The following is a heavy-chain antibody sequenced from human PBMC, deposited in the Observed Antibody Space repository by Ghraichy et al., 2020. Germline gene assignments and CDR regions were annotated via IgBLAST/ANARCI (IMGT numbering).Heavy chain of an antibody. V-gene: IGHV1-18*01. Sequence: ASVKVSCKASGYTFTSYGISWVRQAPGQGLEWMGWISAYNGNTNYAQKLQGRVTMTTDTSTSTAYMELRSLRSDDTAVYYCARDPYCSSTSCPIPFDYWGQGTLVTVSS. J-gene: IGHJ4*02. CDR1: GYTFTSYG. CDR3: ARDPYCSSTSCPIPFDY. D-gene: IGHD2-2*01. CDR2: ISAYNGNT.